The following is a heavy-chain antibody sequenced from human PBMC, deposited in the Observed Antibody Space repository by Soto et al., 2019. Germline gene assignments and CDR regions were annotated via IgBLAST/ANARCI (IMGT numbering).Heavy chain of an antibody. CDR3: ARFQTYYDPRLDY. CDR2: IYYSGST. CDR1: GGSISSYY. V-gene: IGHV4-59*01. J-gene: IGHJ4*02. D-gene: IGHD3-3*01. Sequence: SETLSLTCTVSGGSISSYYWSWIRQPPGKGLEWIGYIYYSGSTNYNPSLKSRVTISVDTSKNQFSLKLSSVTAADTAVYYCARFQTYYDPRLDYWGQGTLVTVSS.